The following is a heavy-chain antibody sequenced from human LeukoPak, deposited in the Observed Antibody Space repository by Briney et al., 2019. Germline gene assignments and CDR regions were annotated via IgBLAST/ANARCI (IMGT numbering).Heavy chain of an antibody. J-gene: IGHJ6*03. CDR1: GGSFSGYY. CDR3: ARGRGGFYYGSGVNYYMDV. D-gene: IGHD3-10*01. V-gene: IGHV4-34*01. Sequence: SETLSLTCAVYGGSFSGYYWSWIRQPPGKGLEWIGEINHSGSTNYNPSLKSRVTISVDTSKNQFSLKLSSVAAADTAVYYCARGRGGFYYGSGVNYYMDVWGKGTTVTVSS. CDR2: INHSGST.